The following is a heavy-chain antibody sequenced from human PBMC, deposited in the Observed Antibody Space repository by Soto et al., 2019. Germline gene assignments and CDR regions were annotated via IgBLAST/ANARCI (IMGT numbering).Heavy chain of an antibody. CDR3: ARDETYSYYDFWSGYPTYYYYGMDV. J-gene: IGHJ6*02. CDR2: ISSSSSTI. Sequence: GGSLRLSCAASGFTFSSYSMNWVRQAPGKGLEWVSYISSSSSTIYYADSVKGRFTISRDNAKNSLYLQMNSLRDEDTAVYYCARDETYSYYDFWSGYPTYYYYGMDVWGQGTTVTVSS. D-gene: IGHD3-3*01. V-gene: IGHV3-48*02. CDR1: GFTFSSYS.